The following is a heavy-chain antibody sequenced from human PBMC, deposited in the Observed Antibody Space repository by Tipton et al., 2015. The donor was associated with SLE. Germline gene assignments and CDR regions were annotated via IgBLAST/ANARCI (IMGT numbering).Heavy chain of an antibody. D-gene: IGHD1-26*01. CDR2: IDSSGNT. V-gene: IGHV4-61*09. CDR3: ARETGTYYSTWFDS. CDR1: GASMNSGCYS. Sequence: TLSLTCSVSGASMNSGCYSWHWIRQPAGKALQWLGHIDSSGNTYYNPSLRSRVIISVDVSRNQFSLTLNSVTAADTATYSCARETGTYYSTWFDSWGQGILVTVSS. J-gene: IGHJ5*01.